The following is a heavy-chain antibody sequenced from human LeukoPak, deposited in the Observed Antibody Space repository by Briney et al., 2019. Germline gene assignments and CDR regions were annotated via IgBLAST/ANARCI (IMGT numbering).Heavy chain of an antibody. D-gene: IGHD2-15*01. V-gene: IGHV3-7*02. CDR3: ARGASVVVVTSTPHYFDY. J-gene: IGHJ4*02. CDR1: GFTFSIYW. CDR2: INQDGSEK. Sequence: PGGSLRLSCAASGFTFSIYWMSWVRQAPGKGLEWVASINQDGSEKYYVDSVKGRFTISRDNAKNSLYLQMNSLRAEDTAMYYCARGASVVVVTSTPHYFDYWGEATLVTVSS.